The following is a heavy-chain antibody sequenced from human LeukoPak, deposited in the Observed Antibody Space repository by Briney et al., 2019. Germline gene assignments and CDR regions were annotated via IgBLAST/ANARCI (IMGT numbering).Heavy chain of an antibody. D-gene: IGHD2-2*01. CDR3: ARQVPAARRYYYYMDV. CDR2: MNPNSGNT. V-gene: IGHV1-8*03. J-gene: IGHJ6*03. Sequence: ASVKVSCKDSGYTFTSYDINWVRQATGQGLEWMGWMNPNSGNTGYAQKFQGRVTITRNTFISTAYMELSSLRSEDTAVYYCARQVPAARRYYYYMDVWGKGTTVTVSS. CDR1: GYTFTSYD.